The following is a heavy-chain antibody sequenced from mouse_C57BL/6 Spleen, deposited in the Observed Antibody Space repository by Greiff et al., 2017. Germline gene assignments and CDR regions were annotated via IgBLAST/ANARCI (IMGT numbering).Heavy chain of an antibody. D-gene: IGHD2-3*01. V-gene: IGHV1-18*01. Sequence: VQLKESGPELVKPGASVKIPCKASGYTFTDYNMDWVKQSHGKSLEWIGDINPNNGGTIYNQKFKGKATLTVDKSFSTAYMELRSLTSEDTAVYYCARYEGWLPFAYWGQGTLVTVSA. CDR3: ARYEGWLPFAY. J-gene: IGHJ3*01. CDR2: INPNNGGT. CDR1: GYTFTDYN.